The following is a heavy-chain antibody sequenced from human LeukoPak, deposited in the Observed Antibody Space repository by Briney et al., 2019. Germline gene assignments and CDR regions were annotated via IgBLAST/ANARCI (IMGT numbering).Heavy chain of an antibody. D-gene: IGHD3-3*01. CDR2: IYYSGST. CDR1: GGSISSYY. V-gene: IGHV4-59*12. J-gene: IGHJ5*02. Sequence: SETLSLTCTVSGGSISSYYWSWIRQPPGKGLEWIGYIYYSGSTNYNPSLKSRVTISVDTSKNQFSLKLSSVTAADTAVYYCARGHYDFWSGYGWFDPWGQGTLVTVSS. CDR3: ARGHYDFWSGYGWFDP.